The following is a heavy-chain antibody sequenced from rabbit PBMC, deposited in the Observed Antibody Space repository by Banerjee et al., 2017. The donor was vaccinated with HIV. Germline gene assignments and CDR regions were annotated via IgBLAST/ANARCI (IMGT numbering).Heavy chain of an antibody. Sequence: EESGGGLVKPEGSLTLTCTASGFTLSSYWICWVRQAPGKGLEWIACIYAGSSGTTEYASWAKGRFTISLDNAQNTVFLQMTSLTAADTATYFCARGYASSGGFYFNLWGPGTLVTVS. V-gene: IGHV1S45*01. CDR2: IYAGSSGTT. CDR3: ARGYASSGGFYFNL. CDR1: GFTLSSYW. J-gene: IGHJ4*01. D-gene: IGHD1-1*01.